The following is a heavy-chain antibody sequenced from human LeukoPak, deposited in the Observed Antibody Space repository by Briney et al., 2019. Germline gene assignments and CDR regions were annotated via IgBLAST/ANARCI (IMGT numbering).Heavy chain of an antibody. J-gene: IGHJ4*02. CDR2: IKQDGSKK. V-gene: IGHV3-7*04. D-gene: IGHD5-24*01. CDR3: TRVGYIDEGIDY. Sequence: EGSLRLSCVAFGFPFSSYWMTWVRQAPGKGLEWVANIKQDGSKKSYVDSVKGRFTISRDNAKNSLYLQMNSLRAEDTAIYYCTRVGYIDEGIDYWGQGTLVTVSS. CDR1: GFPFSSYW.